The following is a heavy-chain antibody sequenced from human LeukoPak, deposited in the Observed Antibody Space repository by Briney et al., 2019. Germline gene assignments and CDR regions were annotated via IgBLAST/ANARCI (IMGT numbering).Heavy chain of an antibody. Sequence: ASVKVSCKASGGTFSSYAISWVRQAPGQGLEWMGGIRPIFSTTNYAQKFQGRVTITADDSTSTAYMELSRLRPEDTAVCYCARAPLRLGELSIDYWGQGTLVTVSS. CDR1: GGTFSSYA. CDR2: IRPIFSTT. J-gene: IGHJ4*02. D-gene: IGHD3-16*02. V-gene: IGHV1-69*13. CDR3: ARAPLRLGELSIDY.